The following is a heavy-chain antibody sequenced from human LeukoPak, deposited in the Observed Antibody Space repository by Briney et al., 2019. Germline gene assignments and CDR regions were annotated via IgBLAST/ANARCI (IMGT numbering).Heavy chain of an antibody. D-gene: IGHD6-13*01. V-gene: IGHV1-69*04. CDR3: ARDRGIAAAGTFFPK. J-gene: IGHJ4*02. CDR2: IIPILGIA. Sequence: ASVKVSCKASGYTFTDYYMHWIQQAPGQGLEWMGRIIPILGIANYAQKFQGRVTITADKSTSTAYMELSSLRSEDTAVYYCARDRGIAAAGTFFPKWGQGTLVTVSS. CDR1: GYTFTDYY.